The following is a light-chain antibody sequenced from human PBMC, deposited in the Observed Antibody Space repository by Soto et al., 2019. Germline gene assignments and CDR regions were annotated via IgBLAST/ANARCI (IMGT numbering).Light chain of an antibody. J-gene: IGKJ5*01. CDR2: TAS. V-gene: IGKV1-12*01. Sequence: DIQLSQSPSSVAASVGDRVTMTCRASQCVTRWLAWYQQKPGRAPKLLIYTASSLQSGVPSRFSGSGSGTDFTFTISSLQPEDIATYYCQQYDNLPLIFGQGTRLEI. CDR3: QQYDNLPLI. CDR1: QCVTRW.